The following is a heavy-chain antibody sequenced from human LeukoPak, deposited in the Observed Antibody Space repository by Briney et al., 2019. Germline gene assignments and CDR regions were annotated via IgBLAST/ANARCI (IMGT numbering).Heavy chain of an antibody. CDR1: GFTVSSNY. D-gene: IGHD2-15*01. CDR3: AKTPLVVVVAATHFDY. CDR2: IYSGGST. Sequence: GGSLRLSCAASGFTVSSNYMSWVRQAPGKGLEWVSVIYSGGSTYYADPVKGRFTISRDNSKNTLYLQMNSLRAEDTAVYYCAKTPLVVVVAATHFDYWGQGTLVTVSS. V-gene: IGHV3-53*01. J-gene: IGHJ4*02.